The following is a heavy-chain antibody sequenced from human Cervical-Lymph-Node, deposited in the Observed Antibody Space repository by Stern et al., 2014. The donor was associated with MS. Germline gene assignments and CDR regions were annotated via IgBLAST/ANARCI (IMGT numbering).Heavy chain of an antibody. D-gene: IGHD3-3*01. Sequence: QVQLVQSGGEVMKPGASVKVSCQASGYTFIKYGISWVRQAPGQGLEWMGWSSASNGHTSYAQKLQGRITTTKGISTSTAFLELRSLRSDDTAVYFCARTMLVGYYDAWSETPPSGMDIWGQGTTVTVSS. J-gene: IGHJ6*01. V-gene: IGHV1-18*01. CDR1: GYTFIKYG. CDR3: ARTMLVGYYDAWSETPPSGMDI. CDR2: SSASNGHT.